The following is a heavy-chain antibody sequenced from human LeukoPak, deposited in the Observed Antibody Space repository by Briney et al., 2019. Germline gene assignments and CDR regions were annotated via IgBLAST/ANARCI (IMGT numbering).Heavy chain of an antibody. CDR1: AFSFSNYE. Sequence: GGSLRLSCVASAFSFSNYEMNWVRQAPGKGLEWVSYISSSGYTMYYADSLKGRFTISRDNAKNSLYLQMNSLRAEDTAVYYCARNPIFSDSSGYYLSSDYYMDVWGKGTTVTISS. J-gene: IGHJ6*03. D-gene: IGHD3-22*01. CDR2: ISSSGYTM. V-gene: IGHV3-48*03. CDR3: ARNPIFSDSSGYYLSSDYYMDV.